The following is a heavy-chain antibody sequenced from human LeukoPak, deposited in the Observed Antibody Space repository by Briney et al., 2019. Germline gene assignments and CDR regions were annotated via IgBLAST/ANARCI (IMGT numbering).Heavy chain of an antibody. V-gene: IGHV1-18*01. D-gene: IGHD4-17*01. CDR3: ARDVTTVTTGGWFDP. CDR2: ISAYNGNT. J-gene: IGHJ5*02. CDR1: GYTLTSYG. Sequence: ASVKVSCKASGYTLTSYGISWVRQAPGQGLEWMGWISAYNGNTNYAQKLQGRVTMTTDTSTSTAYMELRSLRSDDTAVYYCARDVTTVTTGGWFDPWGQGTLVTVSS.